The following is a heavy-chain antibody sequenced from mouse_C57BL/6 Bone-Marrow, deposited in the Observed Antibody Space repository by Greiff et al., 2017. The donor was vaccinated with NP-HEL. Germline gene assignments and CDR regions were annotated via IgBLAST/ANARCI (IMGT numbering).Heavy chain of an antibody. D-gene: IGHD1-1*01. CDR3: AILITTVVADIDY. V-gene: IGHV1-74*01. Sequence: VQLQQPGAELVKPGASVKVSCKASGYTFTSYWMHWVKQRPGQGLEWIGRIHPSDSDTNYNQKFKGKATLTVDKSSSTTYMQLSSLTSEDSAVYYCAILITTVVADIDYWGQGTTLTVSS. CDR1: GYTFTSYW. CDR2: IHPSDSDT. J-gene: IGHJ2*01.